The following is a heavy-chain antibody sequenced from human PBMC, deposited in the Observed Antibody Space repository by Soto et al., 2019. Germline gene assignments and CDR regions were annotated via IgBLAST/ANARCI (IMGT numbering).Heavy chain of an antibody. J-gene: IGHJ6*02. CDR2: ISSSSSYI. D-gene: IGHD2-2*01. CDR3: ARVGVPAAPGEIYYGMDV. V-gene: IGHV3-21*01. Sequence: LRLSCAASGFTFSSYSMNWVRQAPGKGLEWVSSISSSSSYIYYADSVKGRFTISRDNAKNSLYLQMNSLRAEDTAVYYCARVGVPAAPGEIYYGMDVWGQGTTVTGS. CDR1: GFTFSSYS.